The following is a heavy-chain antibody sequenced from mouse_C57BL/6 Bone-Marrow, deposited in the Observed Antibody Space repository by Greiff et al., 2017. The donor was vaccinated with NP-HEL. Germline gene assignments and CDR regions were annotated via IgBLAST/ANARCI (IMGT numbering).Heavy chain of an antibody. D-gene: IGHD2-4*01. CDR1: GYTFTSYW. Sequence: VQLQQSGAELVKPGASVKMSCKASGYTFTSYWITWVKQRPGQGLEWIGDTYPGSGSTNYNEKFKSKATLTVDTSSSTAYMQLSSLTSEDSAVYYCARFYDYGAWFAYWGQGTLVTVSA. V-gene: IGHV1-55*01. CDR2: TYPGSGST. J-gene: IGHJ3*01. CDR3: ARFYDYGAWFAY.